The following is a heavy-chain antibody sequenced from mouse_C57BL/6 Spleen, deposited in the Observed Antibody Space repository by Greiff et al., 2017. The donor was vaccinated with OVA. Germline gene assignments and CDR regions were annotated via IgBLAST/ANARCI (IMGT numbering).Heavy chain of an antibody. J-gene: IGHJ2*01. CDR2: IDPSDSYT. Sequence: QVQLKQPGAELVKPGASVKLSCKASGYTFTSYWMQWVKQRPGQGLEWIGEIDPSDSYTNYNQKFKGKAPLTVDTSSSTAYMQLSSLTSEDSAVYYCARGMGYYFDYWGQGTTPTVSS. CDR1: GYTFTSYW. D-gene: IGHD2-10*02. V-gene: IGHV1-50*01. CDR3: ARGMGYYFDY.